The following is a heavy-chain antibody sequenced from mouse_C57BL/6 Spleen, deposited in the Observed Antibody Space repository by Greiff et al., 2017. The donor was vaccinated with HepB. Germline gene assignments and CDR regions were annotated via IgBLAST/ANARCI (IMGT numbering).Heavy chain of an antibody. Sequence: VHLVESGAELVKPGASVKISCKASGYAFSSYWMNWVKQRPGKGLEWIGQIYPGDGDTNYNGKFKGKATLTADKSSSTAYMQLSSLTSEDSAVYFCARNDYDTYWGQGTLVTVSA. CDR1: GYAFSSYW. CDR2: IYPGDGDT. D-gene: IGHD2-4*01. J-gene: IGHJ3*01. V-gene: IGHV1-80*01. CDR3: ARNDYDTY.